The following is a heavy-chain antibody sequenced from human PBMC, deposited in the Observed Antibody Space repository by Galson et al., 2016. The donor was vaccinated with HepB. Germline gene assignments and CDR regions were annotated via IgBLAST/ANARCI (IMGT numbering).Heavy chain of an antibody. CDR2: IKSYTDGGTT. CDR1: GFTFSRAW. D-gene: IGHD5-18*01. CDR3: TTSSTRGYTYGPSAY. J-gene: IGHJ4*02. V-gene: IGHV3-15*01. Sequence: SLRLSCAASGFTFSRAWMNWVRQAPGKGLEWVGRIKSYTDGGTTEYAAPMKGRFTFSRDESNNRLYLQMNSLKTEDTAVHYCTTSSTRGYTYGPSAYWGRGTLVAVSS.